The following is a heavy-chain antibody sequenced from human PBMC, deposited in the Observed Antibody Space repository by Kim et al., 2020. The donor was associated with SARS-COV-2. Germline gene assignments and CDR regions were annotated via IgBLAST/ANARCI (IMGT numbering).Heavy chain of an antibody. V-gene: IGHV4-34*01. CDR1: GGSFSGYY. D-gene: IGHD6-13*01. CDR2: INHSGST. J-gene: IGHJ6*02. Sequence: SETLSLTCAVYGGSFSGYYWSWIRQPPGKWLEWIGEINHSGSTNYNPSLKSRVTISVDTSKNQFSLKLSSVTAADTAVYYCARIAAAGTRYGMDVWGQGTTVTVSS. CDR3: ARIAAAGTRYGMDV.